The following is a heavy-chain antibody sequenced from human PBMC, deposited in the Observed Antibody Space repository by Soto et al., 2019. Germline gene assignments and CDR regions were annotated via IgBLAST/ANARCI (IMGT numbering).Heavy chain of an antibody. V-gene: IGHV3-11*01. D-gene: IGHD2-8*01. CDR2: ISGSGTTK. CDR3: ARESCSNGICYTVDY. J-gene: IGHJ4*02. CDR1: GFIFSDYY. Sequence: QVQLVESGGGLVKPGGSLRLSCAASGFIFSDYYMSWIRQAPGKGLEWVSYISGSGTTKYYAGSLKGRFTVSRDNAKDSLYLQMNSLTAEDTAVYYCARESCSNGICYTVDYWGQGTLVTVSP.